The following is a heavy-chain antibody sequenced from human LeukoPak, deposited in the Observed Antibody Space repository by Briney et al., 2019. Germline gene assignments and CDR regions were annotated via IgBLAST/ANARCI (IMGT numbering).Heavy chain of an antibody. J-gene: IGHJ4*01. CDR2: IYYSGGT. CDR1: GGSINNYY. CDR3: ARHRGSGYSYFCY. V-gene: IGHV4-59*08. D-gene: IGHD3-3*01. Sequence: SETLSLTCTVSGGSINNYYWSWIRQPPGKGLEWIGYIYYSGGTNYNPSLKSRVTISVDTSKNHFSLKLSSLTASDTAVYYCARHRGSGYSYFCYRGPGTLVTVSS.